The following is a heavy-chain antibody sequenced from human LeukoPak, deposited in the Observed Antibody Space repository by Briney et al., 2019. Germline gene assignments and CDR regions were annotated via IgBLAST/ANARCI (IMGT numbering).Heavy chain of an antibody. J-gene: IGHJ4*02. V-gene: IGHV3-30*01. CDR2: ISYDGSNK. CDR3: ARAAGMIVVVISPPTDY. CDR1: GFTFSSCA. Sequence: GGSLRLSCAASGFTFSSCAMHWVRQAPGKGLEWVAVISYDGSNKYYADSVKGRFTISRDNSKNTLYLQMNSLRAEDTAVYYCARAAGMIVVVISPPTDYWGQGTLVTVSS. D-gene: IGHD3-22*01.